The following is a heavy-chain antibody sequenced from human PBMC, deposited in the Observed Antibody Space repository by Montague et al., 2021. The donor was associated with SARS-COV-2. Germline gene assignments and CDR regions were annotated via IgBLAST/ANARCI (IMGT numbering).Heavy chain of an antibody. Sequence: SETLSLTCAVYGGSFSDYFWIWIRQPPGKGLEWIGEINHRGTSSYNPSLKSRVSISVDTSKNQFSLYLGSVTAADTAVYYCARGRQHFNMIVVVMTGGEYYFDYWGQGTLVTVSS. J-gene: IGHJ4*02. D-gene: IGHD3-22*01. V-gene: IGHV4-34*01. CDR1: GGSFSDYF. CDR2: INHRGTS. CDR3: ARGRQHFNMIVVVMTGGEYYFDY.